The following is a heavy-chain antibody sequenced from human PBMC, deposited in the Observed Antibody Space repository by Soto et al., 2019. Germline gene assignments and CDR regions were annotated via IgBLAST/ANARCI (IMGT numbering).Heavy chain of an antibody. Sequence: GGSLRLSCSASGFTFSSYAMHWVRQAPGKGLEYVSAISSNGGSTYYADSVKGRFTISRDNSKNTLYLQMSSLRAEDTAVYYCVKDPAFERFLEWLWGTSYYYYGMDVWGQGTTVTVSS. J-gene: IGHJ6*02. CDR2: ISSNGGST. CDR1: GFTFSSYA. D-gene: IGHD3-3*01. CDR3: VKDPAFERFLEWLWGTSYYYYGMDV. V-gene: IGHV3-64D*08.